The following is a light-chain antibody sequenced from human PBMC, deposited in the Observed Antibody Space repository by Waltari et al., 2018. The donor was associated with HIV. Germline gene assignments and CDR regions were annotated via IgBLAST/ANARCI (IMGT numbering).Light chain of an antibody. V-gene: IGLV1-44*01. CDR2: SNN. Sequence: QSVLTQPPSASGTPGQRVTISCSGSSSNIGSNTVNWYQQHPGTAPKLLIYSNNQRPSGVPDRCSGSKSGTAAAQAISGLQSEDEADYYCAAWDDSLNGPWVFGGGTKLTVL. CDR3: AAWDDSLNGPWV. J-gene: IGLJ3*02. CDR1: SSNIGSNT.